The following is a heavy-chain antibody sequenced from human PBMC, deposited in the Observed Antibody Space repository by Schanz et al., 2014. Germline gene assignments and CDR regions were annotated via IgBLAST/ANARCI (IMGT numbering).Heavy chain of an antibody. CDR3: ARGRGFYDY. V-gene: IGHV1-69*02. D-gene: IGHD3-10*01. CDR1: GGIFSSYT. Sequence: QLQLVQSGAEVKKPGSSVKVSCKLSGGIFSSYTISWMRQAPGQGLEWMGKIIPVLNIATYAQRFQGRVSITADTSTNTAYMELSSLTSEDTAVHYCARGRGFYDYWGQGTLVTVSS. CDR2: IIPVLNIA. J-gene: IGHJ4*02.